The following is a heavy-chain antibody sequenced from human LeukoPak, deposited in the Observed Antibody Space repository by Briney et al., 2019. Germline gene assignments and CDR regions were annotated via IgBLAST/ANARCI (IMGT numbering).Heavy chain of an antibody. D-gene: IGHD3-16*01. V-gene: IGHV1-18*01. CDR2: ITAFNGNA. CDR1: GYTFTSYG. CDR3: ARADGYAYYYMDV. J-gene: IGHJ6*03. Sequence: ASVKVSCKASGYTFTSYGISWVRQATGQGLEWMGWITAFNGNANYAQKFQGRVTMTTDTSTTTAYMELRSLRSDDTAVYYCARADGYAYYYMDVWGKGTTVTVSS.